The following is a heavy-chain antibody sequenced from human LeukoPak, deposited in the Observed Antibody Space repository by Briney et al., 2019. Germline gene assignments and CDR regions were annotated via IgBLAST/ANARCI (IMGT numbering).Heavy chain of an antibody. CDR1: GFTFSSYS. CDR3: AKGPTYYDFWSGLLSY. CDR2: TSSSSSTI. V-gene: IGHV3-48*01. Sequence: GGSLRLSCAASGFTFSSYSMNWVRQAPGKGLEWVSYTSSSSSTIYYADSVKGRFTISRDNSKNTLYPQMNSLRAEDTAVYYCAKGPTYYDFWSGLLSYWGQGTLVTVSS. J-gene: IGHJ4*02. D-gene: IGHD3-3*01.